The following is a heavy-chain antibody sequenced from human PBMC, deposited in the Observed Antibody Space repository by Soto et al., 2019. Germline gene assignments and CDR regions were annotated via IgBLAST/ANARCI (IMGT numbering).Heavy chain of an antibody. CDR2: IGSNGAST. V-gene: IGHV3-64D*06. CDR3: VRGGGAYAGSSLWFDS. Sequence: PGGSLRLSCSASGFTFSQSAMHWVRQAPGKGLEYVAAIGSNGASTFYPGSVKGRFIISRDNSKNTLFLQMNTLRPDGTAVYYCVRGGGAYAGSSLWFDSWGQGTLVTVSS. J-gene: IGHJ5*01. D-gene: IGHD3-16*01. CDR1: GFTFSQSA.